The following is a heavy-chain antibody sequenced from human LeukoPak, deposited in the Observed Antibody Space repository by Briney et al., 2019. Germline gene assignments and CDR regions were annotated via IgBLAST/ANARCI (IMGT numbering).Heavy chain of an antibody. CDR1: GFTVSSNY. V-gene: IGHV3-53*01. CDR3: ARDRMGQQLISRKDYYYMDV. Sequence: PGGSLRLSCAASGFTVSSNYMTWVRQAPGKGLEWVSVIHKNAITYYADTVKGRFTISRDNSKNMLYLQMNSLRAEDTAVYYCARDRMGQQLISRKDYYYMDVWGKGTTVTISS. D-gene: IGHD6-13*01. J-gene: IGHJ6*03. CDR2: IHKNAIT.